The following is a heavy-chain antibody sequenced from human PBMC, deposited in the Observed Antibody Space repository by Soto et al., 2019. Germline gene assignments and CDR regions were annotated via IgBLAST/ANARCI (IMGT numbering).Heavy chain of an antibody. Sequence: ASVKVSCKASGYTFPSYGISWVRQAPGQGLEWMGMINANSGNTNYAQKFQGRVTMTRDTSTSTVYMELSSLRSEDAAVYYCARDWNLVGATPDAFDIWGQGTMVTVSS. J-gene: IGHJ3*02. CDR1: GYTFPSYG. D-gene: IGHD1-26*01. CDR2: INANSGNT. CDR3: ARDWNLVGATPDAFDI. V-gene: IGHV1-18*01.